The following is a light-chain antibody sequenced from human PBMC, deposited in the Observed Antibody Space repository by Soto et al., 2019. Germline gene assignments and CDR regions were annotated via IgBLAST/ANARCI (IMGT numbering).Light chain of an antibody. CDR1: QSFRGL. CDR3: QQRHMWPIT. J-gene: IGKJ5*01. CDR2: DAY. V-gene: IGKV3-11*01. Sequence: EIVMTQSPATLSVSPGERATLSCRASQSFRGLLAWYQQKPGQAPRLLIYDAYNRATGIPPRFSGSGSGTDFTLTTSSLEPEDSAVYYCQQRHMWPITFGQGTRLEIK.